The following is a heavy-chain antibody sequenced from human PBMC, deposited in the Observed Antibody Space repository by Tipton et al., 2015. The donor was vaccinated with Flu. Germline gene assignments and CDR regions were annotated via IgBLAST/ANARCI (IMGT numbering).Heavy chain of an antibody. D-gene: IGHD1-26*01. CDR2: ISGSGGST. CDR3: AKDPSRGSYYGSDY. CDR1: GFTFSSYA. V-gene: IGHV3-23*01. Sequence: SLRLSCAASGFTFSSYAMSWVRQAPGKGLEWVSAISGSGGSTYYADSVKGRFTISRSNSKNTLYLQMNSLRAEDTPVYYCAKDPSRGSYYGSDYWGQGPLVTVSS. J-gene: IGHJ4*02.